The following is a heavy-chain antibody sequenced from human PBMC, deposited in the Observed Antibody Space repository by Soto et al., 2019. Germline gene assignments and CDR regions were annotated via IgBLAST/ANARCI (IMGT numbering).Heavy chain of an antibody. CDR1: GGFVTSGSYY. CDR3: ARVERGTATTVVDAFDI. V-gene: IGHV4-34*01. D-gene: IGHD1-1*01. CDR2: MSHSGGT. J-gene: IGHJ3*02. Sequence: SETLSLTCAVFGGFVTSGSYYWSWIRQPPGKGLEWIGEMSHSGGTHFNPSLKSRVTISVDTSKNQFTLKMSSVTAADTALYYCARVERGTATTVVDAFDIWGPGTMVTVSS.